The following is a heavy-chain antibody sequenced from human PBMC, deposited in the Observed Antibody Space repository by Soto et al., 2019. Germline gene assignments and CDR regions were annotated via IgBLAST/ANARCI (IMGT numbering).Heavy chain of an antibody. J-gene: IGHJ6*02. V-gene: IGHV1-69*01. Sequence: QVQLVQSGAEVKKPGSSVNVSCKASGGTFSSYAISWVRQAPGQGREWMGGIIPIFGTANYAQKFQVRVTITAEEYTRTSYMEVRRLSSEDTAVYYCARGDLVVGYWVLLDGMYVWGQGSTVTVCS. D-gene: IGHD2-15*01. CDR2: IIPIFGTA. CDR1: GGTFSSYA. CDR3: ARGDLVVGYWVLLDGMYV.